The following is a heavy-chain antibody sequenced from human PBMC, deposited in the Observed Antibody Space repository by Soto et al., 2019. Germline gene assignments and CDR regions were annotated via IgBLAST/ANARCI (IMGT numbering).Heavy chain of an antibody. J-gene: IGHJ4*02. CDR1: GFTFSTYA. D-gene: IGHD6-19*01. Sequence: EVQLLESGGGLVQPGGSLRLSCAASGFTFSTYAMNWVRQAPGKGLVWVSALSSTGGTTYYADSVKGRFTISRDNSKNTLYLQMNSLRAEDTAVYYCAKGCSSGWYFFDYWGQGALVTVSS. CDR2: LSSTGGTT. V-gene: IGHV3-23*01. CDR3: AKGCSSGWYFFDY.